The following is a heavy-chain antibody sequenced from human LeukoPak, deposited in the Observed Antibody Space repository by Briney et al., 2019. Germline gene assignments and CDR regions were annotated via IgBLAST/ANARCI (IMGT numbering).Heavy chain of an antibody. V-gene: IGHV4-39*07. Sequence: SETLSLTCTVSGGSISSSSYYWGWIRQPPGKGLEWIGSIYYSGSTYYNPSLKSRVTISVDTSKNQFSLKLSSVTAADTAVYYCARDFNYGDYSHYMDVWGKGTTVTISS. CDR1: GGSISSSSYY. J-gene: IGHJ6*03. D-gene: IGHD4-17*01. CDR2: IYYSGST. CDR3: ARDFNYGDYSHYMDV.